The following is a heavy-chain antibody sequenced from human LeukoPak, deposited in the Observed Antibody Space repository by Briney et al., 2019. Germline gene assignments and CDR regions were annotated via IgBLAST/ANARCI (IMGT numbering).Heavy chain of an antibody. CDR2: INHSGST. J-gene: IGHJ5*02. CDR1: GFTFSSYA. Sequence: GSLRLSCAASGFTFSSYAMSWIRQPPGKGLEWIGEINHSGSTNYNPSLKSRVTISVDTSKNQFSLKLSSVTAADTAVYYCARCPKYYDSSGYSTWGQGTLVTVSS. CDR3: ARCPKYYDSSGYST. V-gene: IGHV4-34*01. D-gene: IGHD3-22*01.